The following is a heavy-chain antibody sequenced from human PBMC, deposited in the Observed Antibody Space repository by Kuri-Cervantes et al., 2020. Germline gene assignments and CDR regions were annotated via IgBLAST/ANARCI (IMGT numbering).Heavy chain of an antibody. CDR1: GFTFDDYA. J-gene: IGHJ6*02. CDR3: ARDLSGSYYKLGYYYYYGMDV. Sequence: GSLRLSCAASGFTFDDYAMHWIRQPPGKGLEWIGYISYTGSTNYNPSLRSRVTISVDTSKNQFSLKLSSVTAADTAVYYCARDLSGSYYKLGYYYYYGMDVWGQGTTVTVSS. V-gene: IGHV4-59*01. D-gene: IGHD3-10*01. CDR2: ISYTGST.